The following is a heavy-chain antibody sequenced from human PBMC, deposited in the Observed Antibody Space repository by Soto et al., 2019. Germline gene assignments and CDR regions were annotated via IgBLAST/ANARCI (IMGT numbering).Heavy chain of an antibody. CDR2: ISGSGCYI. V-gene: IGHV3-21*01. D-gene: IGHD6-13*01. J-gene: IGHJ4*02. CDR3: ARDRQSTPWYAADY. CDR1: VFTFSSYS. Sequence: GGALRLSCEGSVFTFSSYSMNWVRQAPGKGLEWVSSISGSGCYIYYADSVKGRFTISRDNAKNSLYLQMTSLRDEDTALYYCARDRQSTPWYAADYWGQGSLVTVSS.